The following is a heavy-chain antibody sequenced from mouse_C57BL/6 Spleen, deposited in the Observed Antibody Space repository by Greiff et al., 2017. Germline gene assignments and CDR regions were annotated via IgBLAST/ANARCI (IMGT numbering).Heavy chain of an antibody. CDR2: IYPGDGDT. CDR3: ARAREWLLPYYFDY. D-gene: IGHD2-3*01. CDR1: GYAFSSSW. J-gene: IGHJ2*01. V-gene: IGHV1-82*01. Sequence: QVQLQQSGPELVKPGASVKISCKASGYAFSSSWMNWVKQRPGKGLEWIGRIYPGDGDTNYNGKFKGKATLTADKSSSTAYTQLSILTSEDSAVYFYARAREWLLPYYFDYWGQGTTLTVSS.